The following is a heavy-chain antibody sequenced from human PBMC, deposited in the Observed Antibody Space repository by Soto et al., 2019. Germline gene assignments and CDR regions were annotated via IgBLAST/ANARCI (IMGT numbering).Heavy chain of an antibody. V-gene: IGHV4-34*01. CDR3: ARGSVRVKAAAGTGGFDY. Sequence: SETLSLTCAVYGGSFSGYYWSWIRQPPGKGLEWIGEINHSGSTNYNPSLKSRVTISVDTSKNQFSLKLSSVTAADTAVYYCARGSVRVKAAAGTGGFDYWGQGTLVTVSS. CDR2: INHSGST. CDR1: GGSFSGYY. D-gene: IGHD6-13*01. J-gene: IGHJ4*02.